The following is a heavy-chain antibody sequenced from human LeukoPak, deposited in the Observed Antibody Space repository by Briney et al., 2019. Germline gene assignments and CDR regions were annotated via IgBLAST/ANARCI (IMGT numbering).Heavy chain of an antibody. V-gene: IGHV1-69*13. D-gene: IGHD3-22*01. Sequence: SVKVSCKASGYTFTSYAISWVRQAPGQGLEWMGGIIPIFGTANYAQKFQGRVTITADESTSTAYMELSSLRSEDTAVYYCARNTDYYDSSVGYWGQGTLVTVSS. CDR3: ARNTDYYDSSVGY. J-gene: IGHJ4*02. CDR2: IIPIFGTA. CDR1: GYTFTSYA.